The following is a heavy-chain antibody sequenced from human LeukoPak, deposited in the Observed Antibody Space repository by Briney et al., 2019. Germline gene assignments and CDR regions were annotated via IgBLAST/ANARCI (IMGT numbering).Heavy chain of an antibody. Sequence: PGGSLRLSCAASGFTFSSYSMNWVRQAPGKGLEWVSYISSSSSTIYYADSVKGRFTISRDNAKNSLYLQMNSLRAEDTAVYYCARARHWGAKRGLYVFDIWGQGTMVTVSS. J-gene: IGHJ3*02. CDR1: GFTFSSYS. V-gene: IGHV3-48*01. CDR2: ISSSSSTI. D-gene: IGHD7-27*01. CDR3: ARARHWGAKRGLYVFDI.